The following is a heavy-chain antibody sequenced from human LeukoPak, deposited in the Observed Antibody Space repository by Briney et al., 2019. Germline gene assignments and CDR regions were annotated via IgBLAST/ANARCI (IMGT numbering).Heavy chain of an antibody. V-gene: IGHV4-59*01. Sequence: SETLSLTCTVSGGSISSYYWSWIRQPPGKGLEWIGYIYYSGSTNYNPSLKSRVTISVDTSKNQFSLKLSSVTAADTAVYYCARSYGDHPDYWGRGTLVTVSS. J-gene: IGHJ4*02. CDR1: GGSISSYY. D-gene: IGHD4-17*01. CDR3: ARSYGDHPDY. CDR2: IYYSGST.